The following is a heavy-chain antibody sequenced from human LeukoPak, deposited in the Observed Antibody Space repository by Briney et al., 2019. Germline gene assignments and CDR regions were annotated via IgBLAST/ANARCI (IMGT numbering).Heavy chain of an antibody. CDR3: ARGGEQEGWFDP. CDR1: GGTFSSYA. V-gene: IGHV1-18*01. J-gene: IGHJ5*02. Sequence: ASVKVSCKASGGTFSSYAISWVRQAPGQGLEWMGWISGYNGNTNYAQKLQDRVTMTTDTSTTTAYMELRSLRSDDTAVYYCARGGEQEGWFDPWGQGTLVTVSS. D-gene: IGHD1/OR15-1a*01. CDR2: ISGYNGNT.